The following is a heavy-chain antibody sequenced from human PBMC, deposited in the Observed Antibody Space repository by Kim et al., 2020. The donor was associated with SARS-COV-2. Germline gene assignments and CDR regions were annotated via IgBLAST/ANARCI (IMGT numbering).Heavy chain of an antibody. CDR1: GFTFSSYS. CDR3: ASPDSDGSSNYYYGMDV. Sequence: GGSLRLSCAASGFTFSSYSMNWVRQAPGKGLEWVSSISSSSSYIYYADSVKGRFTISRDNAKNSLYLQMXSLRAEDTAVYYCASPDSDGSSNYYYGMDVWGQGXTVTVSS. J-gene: IGHJ6*02. D-gene: IGHD3-22*01. CDR2: ISSSSSYI. V-gene: IGHV3-21*01.